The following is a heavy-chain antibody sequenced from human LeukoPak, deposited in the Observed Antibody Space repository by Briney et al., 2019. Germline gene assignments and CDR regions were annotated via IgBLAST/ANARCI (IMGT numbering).Heavy chain of an antibody. CDR2: ISGSGGSK. V-gene: IGHV3-23*01. CDR1: GFIFSSYA. D-gene: IGHD2-8*01. Sequence: GGTLRLSCAASGFIFSSYARSWVRQAPGKGLEWVATISGSGGSKNYADSVRGRFTISRYNSKNTVYLQMNSLRAEDTAVYYCAKDRSCIHDVCHGDFDYWGQGTLVPVSS. CDR3: AKDRSCIHDVCHGDFDY. J-gene: IGHJ4*02.